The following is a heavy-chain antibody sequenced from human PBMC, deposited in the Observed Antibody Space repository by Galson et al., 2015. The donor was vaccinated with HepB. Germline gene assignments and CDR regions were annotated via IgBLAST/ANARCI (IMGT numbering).Heavy chain of an antibody. D-gene: IGHD7-27*01. CDR2: MYYSGTT. CDR1: GGSISSSRYY. CDR3: ARQGSSLSGGAGVNP. Sequence: SETLSLTCTVSGGSISSSRYYWGWIRQPPGKRLEWIGSMYYSGTTYYNPSLKSRATISVDTSKNHIFLRLRSVTAADTAVYYCARQGSSLSGGAGVNPWGQGTLVTVSS. J-gene: IGHJ5*02. V-gene: IGHV4-39*01.